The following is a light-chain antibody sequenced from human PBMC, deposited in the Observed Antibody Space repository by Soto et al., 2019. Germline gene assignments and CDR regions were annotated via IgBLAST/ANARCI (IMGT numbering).Light chain of an antibody. CDR2: AAS. J-gene: IGKJ1*01. CDR3: QESFSALWT. Sequence: DIQITQSPSSLSASVGDRVTITCRASQSIGWYLHWYQQKPGKAPKVLIYAASSLQSGVPSRFSGSGSGPDFTLTISSLQPVDCATYYCQESFSALWTFGQGTKVEIK. CDR1: QSIGWY. V-gene: IGKV1-39*01.